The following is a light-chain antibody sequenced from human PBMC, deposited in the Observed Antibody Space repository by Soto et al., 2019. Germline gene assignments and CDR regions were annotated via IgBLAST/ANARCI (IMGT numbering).Light chain of an antibody. Sequence: EIVLTQSPATLSVSPGERATLSCRASQSVSKNLAWYQQKPGQAPRLVIYDASSRATGIPARFSGSGSGTDFTLTISRLEPDDFAVYYCQKYGTFWTFGQGTKVDIK. V-gene: IGKV3-11*01. CDR1: QSVSKN. CDR2: DAS. J-gene: IGKJ1*01. CDR3: QKYGTFWT.